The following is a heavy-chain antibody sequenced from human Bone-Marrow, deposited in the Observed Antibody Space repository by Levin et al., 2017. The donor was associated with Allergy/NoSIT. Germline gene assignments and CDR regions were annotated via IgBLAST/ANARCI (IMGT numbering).Heavy chain of an antibody. J-gene: IGHJ4*02. CDR2: IYPVNGDT. Sequence: ASVKVSCKASGYSFSDYAIHWVRQVPGQRFEWMGWIYPVNGDTKYSQRFQGRVTITTDTSARTAYMEVNSLRSEDTAVYYCATDSSGWSLGGYWGQGTLVTVSS. CDR1: GYSFSDYA. V-gene: IGHV1-3*01. CDR3: ATDSSGWSLGGY. D-gene: IGHD6-19*01.